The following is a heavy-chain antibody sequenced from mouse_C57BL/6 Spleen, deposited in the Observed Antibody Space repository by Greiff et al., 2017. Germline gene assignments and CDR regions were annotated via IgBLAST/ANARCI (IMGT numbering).Heavy chain of an antibody. CDR2: ISSGGDYI. J-gene: IGHJ4*01. CDR3: STVVPYYYAMDY. D-gene: IGHD1-1*01. V-gene: IGHV5-9-1*02. CDR1: GFTFSSYA. Sequence: EVKLVESGEGLVKPGGSLKLSCAASGFTFSSYAMSWVRQTPEKRLEWVAYISSGGDYIYYADTVKGRFTISRDNARNTLYLQMSSLKSEDTAMYYCSTVVPYYYAMDYWGQGTSVTVSS.